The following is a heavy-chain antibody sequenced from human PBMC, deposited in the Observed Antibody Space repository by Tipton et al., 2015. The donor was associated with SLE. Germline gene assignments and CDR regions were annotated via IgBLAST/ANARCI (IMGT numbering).Heavy chain of an antibody. CDR3: ARRRSSSKTDY. D-gene: IGHD6-13*01. J-gene: IGHJ4*02. CDR2: INHSGST. V-gene: IGHV4-34*01. CDR1: GESFSGYY. Sequence: TLSLTCAVYGESFSGYYWSWIRQPPGKGLEWIGEINHSGSTNYNPSLKSRVTISVDTSKNQFSLKLSSVTAADTAVYYCARRRSSSKTDYWGQGTLVAVSS.